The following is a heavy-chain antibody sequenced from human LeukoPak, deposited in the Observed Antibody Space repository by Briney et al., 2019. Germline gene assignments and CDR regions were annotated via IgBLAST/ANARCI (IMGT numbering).Heavy chain of an antibody. D-gene: IGHD6-13*01. V-gene: IGHV3-30-3*01. J-gene: IGHJ4*02. Sequence: GGSLRLSCAASGFTFSSSNMNWVRQAPGKGLEWVAVISYDGSNKYYADSVKGRFTISRDNAKNSLYLQMNSLRAEDTAVYYCASGYSSTWYYFDYWGQGTLVTISS. CDR3: ASGYSSTWYYFDY. CDR2: ISYDGSNK. CDR1: GFTFSSSN.